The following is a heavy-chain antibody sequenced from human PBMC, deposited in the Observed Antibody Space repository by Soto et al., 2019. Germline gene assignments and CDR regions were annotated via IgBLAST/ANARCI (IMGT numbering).Heavy chain of an antibody. V-gene: IGHV4-4*07. CDR3: ARVMTNRGEPAWYYFDS. CDR1: GASITGSFF. J-gene: IGHJ4*02. CDR2: FSLSGTT. Sequence: PSETLSLTCTVSGASITGSFFWSWIRQPAGKGLEWIGRFSLSGTTNYNPSLRSRVTMSADVSKNQFSLRLTSVTAADTALYYCARVMTNRGEPAWYYFDSCGQGPRVTVSS. D-gene: IGHD2-21*02.